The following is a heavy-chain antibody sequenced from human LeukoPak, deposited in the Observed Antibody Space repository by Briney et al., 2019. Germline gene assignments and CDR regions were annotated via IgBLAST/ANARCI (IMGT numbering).Heavy chain of an antibody. CDR3: ARIDNREYYFDF. CDR2: IYYSGST. Sequence: KPSETLSLTRTVSGGSIRSYYWTWIRQPPGEGLEYIGYIYYSGSTNYNPSLKGRVNISVDTSKNQFSLKLSSVTAADTAMYYCARIDNREYYFDFWGQGTLVTVSS. CDR1: GGSIRSYY. J-gene: IGHJ4*02. D-gene: IGHD1-14*01. V-gene: IGHV4-59*01.